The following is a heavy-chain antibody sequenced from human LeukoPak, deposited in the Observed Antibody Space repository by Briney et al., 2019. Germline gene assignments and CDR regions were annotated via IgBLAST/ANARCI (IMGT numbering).Heavy chain of an antibody. CDR3: ARLWWGRSWTQGYFDY. Sequence: GESLKISCNTSGYTFGRYWIAWVRQMPGKGLKWMGFIYPNDSEIRYSPSFQGQVTISADKSINTAYLQWNSLKASDTAMYYCARLWWGRSWTQGYFDYWGQGTLVTVSS. V-gene: IGHV5-51*01. J-gene: IGHJ4*02. CDR2: IYPNDSEI. D-gene: IGHD6-13*01. CDR1: GYTFGRYW.